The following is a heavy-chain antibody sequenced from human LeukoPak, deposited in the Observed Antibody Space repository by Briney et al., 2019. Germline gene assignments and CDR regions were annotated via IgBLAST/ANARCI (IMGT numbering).Heavy chain of an antibody. CDR1: GDSISSSSYY. V-gene: IGHV4-39*01. CDR3: ARQGAERRGWTFDY. D-gene: IGHD1-26*01. CDR2: IYYSGRT. Sequence: SETLSLTCAVSGDSISSSSYYWGWIRQPPGKGLEWIGSIYYSGRTYYNHSPKSRLTISVDTPNNQFSLNLDSVTAADTAIYYCARQGAERRGWTFDYWGQGTLVTVSS. J-gene: IGHJ4*02.